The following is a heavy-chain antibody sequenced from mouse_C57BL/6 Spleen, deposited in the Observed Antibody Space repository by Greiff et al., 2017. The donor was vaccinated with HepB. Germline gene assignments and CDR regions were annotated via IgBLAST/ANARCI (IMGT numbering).Heavy chain of an antibody. D-gene: IGHD1-1*01. CDR2: ISSGGSYT. CDR1: GFTFSSYG. CDR3: ARFYGSSFPWFAY. J-gene: IGHJ3*01. V-gene: IGHV5-6*01. Sequence: EVQRVESGGDLVKPGGSLKLSCAASGFTFSSYGMSWVRQTPDKRLEWVATISSGGSYTYYPDSVKGRFTISRDNAKNTLYLQMSSLKSEDTAMYYCARFYGSSFPWFAYWGQGTLVTVSA.